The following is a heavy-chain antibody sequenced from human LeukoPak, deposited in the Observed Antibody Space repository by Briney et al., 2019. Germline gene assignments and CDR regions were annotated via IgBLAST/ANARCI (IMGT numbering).Heavy chain of an antibody. CDR2: INPNSGGT. J-gene: IGHJ3*02. D-gene: IGHD2-15*01. CDR1: GYTFTGYY. Sequence: ASVKVSCKASGYTFTGYYMHWVRQAPGQGLEWMGWINPNSGGTNYAQKFQGRVTMTRDTSISTAYMELSRLRSDDTAVYYCARVRKTPPGAFDIWGQGTMVTVSS. V-gene: IGHV1-2*02. CDR3: ARVRKTPPGAFDI.